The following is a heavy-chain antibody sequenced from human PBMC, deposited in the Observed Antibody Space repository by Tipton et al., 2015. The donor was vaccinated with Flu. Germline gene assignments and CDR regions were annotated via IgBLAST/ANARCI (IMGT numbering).Heavy chain of an antibody. Sequence: LRLSCTVSGDSISTTIYYWGWVRQPPGKGLEWIGSIYYSGTTYYNPSLKSRVTISVDSSKNEFSLRLTSATAADTGVYYCARDLRGYSGYTGGDAFEIWGQGTMVSVSS. V-gene: IGHV4-39*07. CDR2: IYYSGTT. CDR1: GDSISTTIYY. D-gene: IGHD5-12*01. J-gene: IGHJ3*02. CDR3: ARDLRGYSGYTGGDAFEI.